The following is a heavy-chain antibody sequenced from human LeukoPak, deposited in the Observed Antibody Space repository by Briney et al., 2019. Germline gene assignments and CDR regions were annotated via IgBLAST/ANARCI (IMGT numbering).Heavy chain of an antibody. V-gene: IGHV1-18*01. J-gene: IGHJ4*02. CDR3: ARAGELMVYARVDY. D-gene: IGHD2-8*01. Sequence: EASVKVSCKASGYTFNSYGISWVRQAPGQGLEWMGWISAYNGNTNYAQKLQGRVTMTTDTSTSTAYMELRSLRSDDTAVYYCARAGELMVYARVDYWGQGTLVTVSS. CDR1: GYTFNSYG. CDR2: ISAYNGNT.